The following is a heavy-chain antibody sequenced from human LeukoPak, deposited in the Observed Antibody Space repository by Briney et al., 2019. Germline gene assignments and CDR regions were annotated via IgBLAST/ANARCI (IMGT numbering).Heavy chain of an antibody. CDR1: GFIFSTYA. J-gene: IGHJ4*02. V-gene: IGHV3-23*01. D-gene: IGHD2-21*02. CDR2: ISGSGTIT. Sequence: GGSLRLSCAASGFIFSTYAMSWVRQAPGKGLEWVSSISGSGTITYYADSVKGRLTISRDNSKNMLYLQTNSLRAEDTAVYYCAKDDRCGGDCYCDYWGQGTLVTVSS. CDR3: AKDDRCGGDCYCDY.